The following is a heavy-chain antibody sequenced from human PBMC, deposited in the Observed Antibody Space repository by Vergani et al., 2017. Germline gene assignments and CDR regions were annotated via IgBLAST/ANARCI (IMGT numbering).Heavy chain of an antibody. V-gene: IGHV1-2*02. D-gene: IGHD2-2*01. Sequence: QVQLVQSGAEVKKPGASVKVSCKASGYTFTGYYMHWVRQAPGQGLEWMGWINPNSGGTNYAQTFQGRVTMTRDTSISTAYMELSRLRSDDTAVYYCARAPHQYCSSTSCHPLDYWGQGTLVTVSS. CDR1: GYTFTGYY. CDR2: INPNSGGT. CDR3: ARAPHQYCSSTSCHPLDY. J-gene: IGHJ4*02.